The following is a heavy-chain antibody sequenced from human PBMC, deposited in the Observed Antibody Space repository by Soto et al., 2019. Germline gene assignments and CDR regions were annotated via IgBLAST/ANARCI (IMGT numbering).Heavy chain of an antibody. D-gene: IGHD2-2*01. Sequence: SETLSLTCTVSGGSVSSGSYYWSWIRQPPGKGLEWIGYIYYSGSTNYNPSLKSRVTISVDTSKIQFSLKLSSVTAADTAVYYCAREKIVVVPAATRYYYYYGMDVWGQGTTVTVSS. CDR2: IYYSGST. CDR1: GGSVSSGSYY. V-gene: IGHV4-61*01. J-gene: IGHJ6*02. CDR3: AREKIVVVPAATRYYYYYGMDV.